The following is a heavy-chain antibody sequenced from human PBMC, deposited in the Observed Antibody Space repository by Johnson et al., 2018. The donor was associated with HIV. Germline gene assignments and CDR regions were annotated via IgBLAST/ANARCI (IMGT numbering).Heavy chain of an antibody. D-gene: IGHD3-22*01. V-gene: IGHV3-74*02. CDR1: GFTFSSYW. Sequence: VQLVESGGGLVKPGGSLRLSCAGSGFTFSSYWMHWVRQAPGKGLVWVSRINSDGSNTKYADSVKGRFTISRDNAKNTLYLQMNSLRAEDTAVYYCARLYYYDSSGYYVGAFDIWGQGTMVTVSS. CDR3: ARLYYYDSSGYYVGAFDI. J-gene: IGHJ3*02. CDR2: INSDGSNT.